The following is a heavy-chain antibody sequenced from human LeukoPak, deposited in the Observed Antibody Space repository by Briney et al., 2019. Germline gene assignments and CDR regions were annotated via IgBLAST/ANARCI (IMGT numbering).Heavy chain of an antibody. J-gene: IGHJ4*02. CDR3: APRITVACTDFSY. V-gene: IGHV1-2*02. CDR1: GYTFTGYY. D-gene: IGHD6-19*01. Sequence: ASVTVSYKASGYTFTGYYIHWLRQAPGQGLEWMGWINPNSGGTNYAQKFQGRVTMTRDTSISTAYMELSRLRSDDTAVYYCAPRITVACTDFSYWGQGTLVTVSS. CDR2: INPNSGGT.